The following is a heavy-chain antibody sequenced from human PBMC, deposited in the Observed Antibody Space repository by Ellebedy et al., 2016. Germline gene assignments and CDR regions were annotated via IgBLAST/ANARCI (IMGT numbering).Heavy chain of an antibody. CDR3: ARGHGPLTG. D-gene: IGHD2-8*01. V-gene: IGHV4-34*01. CDR2: INHSGST. Sequence: SETLSLXCAVYGGSFSGYYWSWIRQPPGKGLEWIGEINHSGSTNYNPSLKSRVTISVDTSKNQFSLKLSSVTAADTAVYYCARGHGPLTGWGQGTLVTVSS. J-gene: IGHJ4*02. CDR1: GGSFSGYY.